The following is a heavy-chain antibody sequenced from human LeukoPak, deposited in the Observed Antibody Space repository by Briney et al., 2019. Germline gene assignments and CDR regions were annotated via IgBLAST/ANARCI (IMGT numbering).Heavy chain of an antibody. CDR2: IYTSGST. D-gene: IGHD2-15*01. V-gene: IGHV4-61*02. CDR1: GGSISSGSYY. Sequence: SETLSLTCTVSGGSISSGSYYWSWIRQPAGKRLEWIGRIYTSGSTNYNPSLKSRVTISVDTSKNQFSLKLSSVTAADTAVYYCARDSLLLDAFDIWGQGTMVTVSS. J-gene: IGHJ3*02. CDR3: ARDSLLLDAFDI.